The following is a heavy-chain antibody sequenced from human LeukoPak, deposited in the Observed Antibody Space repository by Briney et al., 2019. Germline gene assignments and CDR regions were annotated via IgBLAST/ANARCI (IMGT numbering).Heavy chain of an antibody. CDR1: GGALTGYF. V-gene: IGHV4-59*12. CDR3: ARGFGGTYYTDGVDI. Sequence: PSETLSLTCAVSGGALTGYFSTWIRQPPGKGLEWIGHFYYSGSTYYNPSLESRVSISIDTSKTQFSLELKSVTGADTAVYYCARGFGGTYYTDGVDIWGQGTLVTVSS. J-gene: IGHJ3*02. CDR2: FYYSGST. D-gene: IGHD3-10*01.